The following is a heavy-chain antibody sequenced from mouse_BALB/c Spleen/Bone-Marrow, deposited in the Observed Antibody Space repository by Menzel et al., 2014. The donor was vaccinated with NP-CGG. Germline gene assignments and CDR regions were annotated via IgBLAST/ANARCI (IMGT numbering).Heavy chain of an antibody. Sequence: EVKVVDSGGGLVQPGGSLRLSCAPSGFTFTDYYMSWVRQPPGKALEWLGFIRNKANGYTTEYSASVKGRFTISRDNSQSILYLQMNTLRAEDSATYYCARDNYYGYHWYFDVWGAGTTVTVSS. CDR2: IRNKANGYTT. D-gene: IGHD1-2*01. CDR3: ARDNYYGYHWYFDV. V-gene: IGHV7-3*02. J-gene: IGHJ1*01. CDR1: GFTFTDYY.